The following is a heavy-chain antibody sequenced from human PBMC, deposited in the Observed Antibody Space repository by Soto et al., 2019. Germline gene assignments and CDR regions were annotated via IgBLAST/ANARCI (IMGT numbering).Heavy chain of an antibody. CDR3: ARGGTTVTTVFDY. CDR2: INHSGST. Sequence: QVQLQQWGAGLLKPSETLSLTCVVYGGSFSNYYWNWIRQPPGKGLEWIGEINHSGSTLYNPSLKSRVTFSLDTSKNQFSLNLSSVTAADTAMYYCARGGTTVTTVFDYWGQGTLVTVSS. J-gene: IGHJ4*02. V-gene: IGHV4-34*01. D-gene: IGHD4-17*01. CDR1: GGSFSNYY.